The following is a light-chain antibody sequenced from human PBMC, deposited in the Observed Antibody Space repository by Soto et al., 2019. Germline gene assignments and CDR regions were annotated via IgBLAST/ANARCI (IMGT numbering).Light chain of an antibody. V-gene: IGKV3-11*01. Sequence: IVLTQSPATLSLSPGERATLSCRASQSIGSSLAWYQQKPGQAPRLLIYGASSRATGFPARFSGSGSGTDFTLTIGSLEPEDFAVYYCQQRNEWPRTFGQGTKVEIK. CDR1: QSIGSS. CDR3: QQRNEWPRT. J-gene: IGKJ1*01. CDR2: GAS.